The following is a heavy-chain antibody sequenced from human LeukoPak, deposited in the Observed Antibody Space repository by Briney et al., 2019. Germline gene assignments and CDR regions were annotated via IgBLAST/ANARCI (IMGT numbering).Heavy chain of an antibody. Sequence: SETLSLTRTVSGGSISHYFWTWIRQPAGKGLEWIGRIYTSGSTNYNPSLKSRVTISVDTSKNQFSLKLSSVTAADTAVYYCARDHLLTTVAKGELDYWGQGTLVTVSS. CDR2: IYTSGST. D-gene: IGHD4-23*01. CDR1: GGSISHYF. CDR3: ARDHLLTTVAKGELDY. V-gene: IGHV4-4*07. J-gene: IGHJ4*02.